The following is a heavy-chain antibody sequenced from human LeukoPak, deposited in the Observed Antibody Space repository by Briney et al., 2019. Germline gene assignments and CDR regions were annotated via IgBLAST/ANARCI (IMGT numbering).Heavy chain of an antibody. V-gene: IGHV3-7*03. CDR2: VNPDGSDK. CDR1: GFTFSSSW. Sequence: GGSLRLSCAASGFTFSSSWMSWVRQAPGKGLEWVTNVNPDGSDKYYLDSVKGRFTISRDNSKNTLYLQMNSLRAEDTAVYYCAKDKNRYGIAAAGIWGQGTMVTVSS. J-gene: IGHJ3*02. CDR3: AKDKNRYGIAAAGI. D-gene: IGHD6-13*01.